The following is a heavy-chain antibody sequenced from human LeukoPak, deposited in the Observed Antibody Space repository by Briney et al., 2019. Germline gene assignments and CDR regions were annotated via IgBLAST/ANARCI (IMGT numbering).Heavy chain of an antibody. CDR3: ATRYCSGSSCYDFIY. CDR2: INPSGGST. CDR1: GYTFTSYY. Sequence: ASVKVSCKASGYTFTSYYMYWVRQAPGQGLEWMGVINPSGGSTTYAQKFQGRVTMTRDTSTSTVYMELSSLRSEDTAVYYCATRYCSGSSCYDFIYWGQGTLVTVSS. J-gene: IGHJ4*02. V-gene: IGHV1-46*01. D-gene: IGHD2-15*01.